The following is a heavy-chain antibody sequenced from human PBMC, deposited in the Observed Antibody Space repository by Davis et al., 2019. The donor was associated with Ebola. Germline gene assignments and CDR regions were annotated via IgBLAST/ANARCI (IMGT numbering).Heavy chain of an antibody. CDR2: IYPGDSDT. J-gene: IGHJ4*02. V-gene: IGHV5-51*01. CDR1: GYSFTRYW. Sequence: WGALRLSCKGSGYSFTRYWIGWVRQMPGKGLEWMGIIYPGDSDTRYSPSFQGQVTISADRSISTAYLQWSSLKASDTAMYYCARQTTVTTDFDYWGQGTLVTVSS. D-gene: IGHD4-17*01. CDR3: ARQTTVTTDFDY.